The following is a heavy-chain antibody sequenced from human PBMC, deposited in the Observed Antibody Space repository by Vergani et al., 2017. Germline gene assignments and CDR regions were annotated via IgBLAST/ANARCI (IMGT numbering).Heavy chain of an antibody. D-gene: IGHD4-23*01. J-gene: IGHJ5*02. V-gene: IGHV1-2*02. Sequence: QVQLVQSGAEVKKPGASVKVSCKASGYTFTGYYMHWVRQAPGQGLEWMGWINPNSGGTNYAQKFQGRVTMTTDTSTSTAYMELRSLISDDTAVYYCARARVGKDWFDPWGQGTLVTVSS. CDR2: INPNSGGT. CDR1: GYTFTGYY. CDR3: ARARVGKDWFDP.